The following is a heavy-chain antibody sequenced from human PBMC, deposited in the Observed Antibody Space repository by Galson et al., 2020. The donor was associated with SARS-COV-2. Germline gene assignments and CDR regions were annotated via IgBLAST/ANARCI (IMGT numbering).Heavy chain of an antibody. D-gene: IGHD4-17*01. CDR3: ARESRCDLYFDF. V-gene: IGHV4-61*02. CDR2: IYTTTGGT. J-gene: IGHJ4*02. Sequence: SETLSLTCTVSGGSIISGAYYWSWIRQPAGKGLEWIRRIYTTTGGTNYNPSLKSRVTISVDTSKNQFSLRLTSVTAADTAVYYCARESRCDLYFDFWGQGTLVTVSS. CDR1: GGSIISGAYY.